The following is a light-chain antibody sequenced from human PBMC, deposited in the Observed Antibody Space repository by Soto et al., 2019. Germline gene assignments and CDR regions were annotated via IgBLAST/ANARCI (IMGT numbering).Light chain of an antibody. CDR1: QSLTNNY. V-gene: IGKV3D-20*02. CDR3: QQRINWPPIT. CDR2: DAS. J-gene: IGKJ5*01. Sequence: EIVLTQSPGTLSLSPGERATLSCRASQSLTNNYFACYQQKPGQPPRLLIHDASHRAAGIPDRFSGSGFGTDFTLTISSLEPEDAAVYYCQQRINWPPITFGQGTRLEL.